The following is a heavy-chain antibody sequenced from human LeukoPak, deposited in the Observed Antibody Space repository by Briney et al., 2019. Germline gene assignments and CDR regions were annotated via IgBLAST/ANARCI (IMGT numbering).Heavy chain of an antibody. V-gene: IGHV4-39*01. D-gene: IGHD5-24*01. CDR3: ARHEEEDGYNAKTFDY. CDR2: IHYSGTT. Sequence: SETLSLTCTVSGGSISSSSNYWGWVRQPPGKGLECIGSIHYSGTTYYNPSLKSRVTISVDPSKNQLSLRLSSVTAADTAVYYCARHEEEDGYNAKTFDYWGQGTLATVSS. CDR1: GGSISSSSNY. J-gene: IGHJ4*02.